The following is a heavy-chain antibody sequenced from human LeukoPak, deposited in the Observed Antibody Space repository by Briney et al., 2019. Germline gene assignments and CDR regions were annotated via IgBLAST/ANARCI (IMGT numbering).Heavy chain of an antibody. D-gene: IGHD6-6*01. CDR1: GFTFDDYT. Sequence: GGSLRLSCAASGFTFDDYTMHWVRQAPGKGLEWVSLISWDGASTYYADSMKGRFTISRDNSKNSLYLQMNSLRTEDTALYYCAKEGYSSSSPSAYYYSYYMDVWGKGTTVTVSS. CDR2: ISWDGAST. J-gene: IGHJ6*03. V-gene: IGHV3-43*01. CDR3: AKEGYSSSSPSAYYYSYYMDV.